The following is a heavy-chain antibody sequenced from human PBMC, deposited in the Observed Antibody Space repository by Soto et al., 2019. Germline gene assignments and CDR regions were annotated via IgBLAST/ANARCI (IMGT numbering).Heavy chain of an antibody. Sequence: ASVKVSCKASGYTFTGYYMPWVRQAPGQGLEWMGWINPNSGGTNYAQKFQGWVTMTRDTSISTAYMELSRLRSDDTAVYYCARGPRWPTPNFDYWGQGTLVTVSS. D-gene: IGHD2-15*01. J-gene: IGHJ4*02. CDR1: GYTFTGYY. V-gene: IGHV1-2*04. CDR3: ARGPRWPTPNFDY. CDR2: INPNSGGT.